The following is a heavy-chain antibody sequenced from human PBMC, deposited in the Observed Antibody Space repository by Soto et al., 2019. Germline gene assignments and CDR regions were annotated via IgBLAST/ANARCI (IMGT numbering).Heavy chain of an antibody. Sequence: SAPLSLTCTVSGGSISSSSYYWGWIRQPPGKGLEWIGSIYYSGSTYYNPSLKSRVTISVDTSKNQFSLKLSSVTAADTAVYYCARHPNIAAARGFDPWGQGTLVTVSS. D-gene: IGHD6-13*01. CDR1: GGSISSSSYY. CDR3: ARHPNIAAARGFDP. J-gene: IGHJ5*02. V-gene: IGHV4-39*01. CDR2: IYYSGST.